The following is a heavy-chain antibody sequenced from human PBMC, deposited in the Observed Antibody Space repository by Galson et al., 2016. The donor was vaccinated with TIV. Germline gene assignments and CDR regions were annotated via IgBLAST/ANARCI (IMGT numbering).Heavy chain of an antibody. Sequence: SVKVSCKASGYTFRDYALHWVRQAPGQRPEWLGWINAGNGNAKLSQRFQDRVTITRDRSASTAYLTLTRLRSEDTAVYFCASRSNTWNYLDAFDTWGQGTAVTVSS. D-gene: IGHD1-1*01. J-gene: IGHJ3*02. CDR2: INAGNGNA. CDR3: ASRSNTWNYLDAFDT. CDR1: GYTFRDYA. V-gene: IGHV1-3*01.